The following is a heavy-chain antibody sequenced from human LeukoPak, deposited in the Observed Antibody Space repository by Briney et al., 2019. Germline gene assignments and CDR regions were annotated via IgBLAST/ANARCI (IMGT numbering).Heavy chain of an antibody. CDR1: GFTFSSYA. V-gene: IGHV3-23*01. CDR3: AKRQRFLEWFLEGFDY. CDR2: ISGSGGST. D-gene: IGHD3-3*01. Sequence: GGSLRLSCAASGFTFSSYAMSWVRQAPGKGLEWVSAISGSGGSTYYADSVKGRFTISRDNSKNTLYLQMNSLRAEDTAVYYCAKRQRFLEWFLEGFDYWGQGTLVTVSS. J-gene: IGHJ4*02.